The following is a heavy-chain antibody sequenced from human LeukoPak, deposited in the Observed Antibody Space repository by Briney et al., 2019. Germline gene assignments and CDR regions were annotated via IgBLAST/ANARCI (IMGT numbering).Heavy chain of an antibody. CDR3: ARSERGYSYGYESRLIDY. CDR1: GGSIRNYY. CDR2: IYYSGST. J-gene: IGHJ4*02. V-gene: IGHV4-59*12. D-gene: IGHD5-18*01. Sequence: SETLSLTCSVSGGSIRNYYWSWIRQPPGKGLEWIGYIYYSGSTNYNPSLKSRVTISVDTSKNQFSLKLSSVTAADTAVYYCARSERGYSYGYESRLIDYWGQGTLVTVSS.